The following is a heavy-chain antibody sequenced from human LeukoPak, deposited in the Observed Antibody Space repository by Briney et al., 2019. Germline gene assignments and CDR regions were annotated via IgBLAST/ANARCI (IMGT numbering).Heavy chain of an antibody. CDR3: ARGGRRSGYYYVTYGY. Sequence: SETLSLTCAVYGGSFSGYYWSWIRQPPGKGLEWIGEINHSGSTNHNPSLKSRVTISVDTSKNQFSLKLSSVTAADTAVYYCARGGRRSGYYYVTYGYWGQGTLVTVSS. CDR2: INHSGST. D-gene: IGHD3-22*01. V-gene: IGHV4-34*01. J-gene: IGHJ4*02. CDR1: GGSFSGYY.